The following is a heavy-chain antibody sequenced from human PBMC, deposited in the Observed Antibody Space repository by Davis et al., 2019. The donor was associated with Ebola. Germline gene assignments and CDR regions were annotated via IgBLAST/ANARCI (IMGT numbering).Heavy chain of an antibody. CDR1: GFTFSDHY. Sequence: PGGSLGLSCAASGFTFSDHYMSWIRQAPGKGLEWVSYISDSGTTMYYADSVKGRFTISRDNARNSLYLQMNSLRAEDTAVYYCARASHMDVWGQGTTVTVSS. V-gene: IGHV3-11*04. CDR2: ISDSGTTM. J-gene: IGHJ6*02. CDR3: ARASHMDV.